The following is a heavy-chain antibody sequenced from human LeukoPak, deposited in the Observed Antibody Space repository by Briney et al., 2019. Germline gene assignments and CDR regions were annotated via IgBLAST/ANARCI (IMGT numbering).Heavy chain of an antibody. CDR1: GFTFSSYS. D-gene: IGHD6-13*01. CDR2: ISSSSSYV. CDR3: ARSLTAAAGNLGY. J-gene: IGHJ4*02. Sequence: GGSLRLSCAASGFTFSSYSTNWVRQAPGKGLAWVSSISSSSSYVNYADSVRGRFTISRDNAKSSLYLQMNSLRAEDTAVYYCARSLTAAAGNLGYWGQGTLITVSS. V-gene: IGHV3-21*01.